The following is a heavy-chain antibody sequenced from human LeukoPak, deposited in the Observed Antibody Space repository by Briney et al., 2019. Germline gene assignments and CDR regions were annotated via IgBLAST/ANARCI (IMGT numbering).Heavy chain of an antibody. J-gene: IGHJ4*02. D-gene: IGHD3-22*01. V-gene: IGHV3-21*05. CDR1: GFTLSSYE. Sequence: PGGSLRLSCAASGFTLSSYEMNWVRQAPGKGLEWVSYISSSSSYIYYADSVKGRFTISRDNAKNSLYLQMNSLRAEDTAVYYCARDLSLRDYYDSSGYPLDYWGQGTLVTVSS. CDR2: ISSSSSYI. CDR3: ARDLSLRDYYDSSGYPLDY.